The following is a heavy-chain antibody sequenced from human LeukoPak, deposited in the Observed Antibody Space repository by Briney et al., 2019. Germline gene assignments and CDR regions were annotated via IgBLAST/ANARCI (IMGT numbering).Heavy chain of an antibody. J-gene: IGHJ4*02. Sequence: GASVKVSCKASGYTFTSYHMYWVRQAPGQGLEWMGIINPSGGSTSYAQKFQGRVTMTRDTSTSTVYMELSSLRSEDTAVYYCARGREARFLEWLFKFDYWGQGTLVTVSS. CDR1: GYTFTSYH. CDR2: INPSGGST. D-gene: IGHD3-3*01. V-gene: IGHV1-46*01. CDR3: ARGREARFLEWLFKFDY.